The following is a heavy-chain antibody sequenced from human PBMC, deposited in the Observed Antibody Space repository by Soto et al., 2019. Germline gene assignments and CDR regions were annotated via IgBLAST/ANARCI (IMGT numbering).Heavy chain of an antibody. CDR1: GFTFSSYD. J-gene: IGHJ6*02. Sequence: EVQLVESGGGLVQPRGSLRLSCAASGFTFSSYDMHWVRQATGKGLEWVSAIGTAGDTYYPGSVKGRFTISRENAKNSLYLQMNSLRAEDTAVYYCARAGSLISYGMDVWGQGTTVTVSS. CDR2: IGTAGDT. D-gene: IGHD2-15*01. V-gene: IGHV3-13*01. CDR3: ARAGSLISYGMDV.